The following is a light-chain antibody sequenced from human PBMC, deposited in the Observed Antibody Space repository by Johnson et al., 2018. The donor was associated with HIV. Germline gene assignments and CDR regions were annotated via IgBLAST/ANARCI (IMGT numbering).Light chain of an antibody. J-gene: IGLJ1*01. CDR3: GTWDTSLSAFV. Sequence: QSVLTQPPSVSAAPGQKVTISCSGSSSNIGDNYVSWYQQFPETAPKLLIYDNNKRPSGIPDRFSGFKSGTSATLAITGLQTGDEADYYCGTWDTSLSAFVFGTGTKVTVL. CDR2: DNN. CDR1: SSNIGDNY. V-gene: IGLV1-51*01.